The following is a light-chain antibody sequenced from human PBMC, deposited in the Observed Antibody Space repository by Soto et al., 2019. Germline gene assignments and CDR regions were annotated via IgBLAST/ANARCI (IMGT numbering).Light chain of an antibody. CDR1: QGISNY. V-gene: IGKV1-27*01. CDR2: AAS. Sequence: DIQMTQSPSSLSASVGDRVTITCRASQGISNYLAWYQQKPGKVPKLLIYAASTLQSGVPSRFSGSGSGTDFTLTISSLQPEDVATYYCQKYNSAQTFGQGTKVKIK. CDR3: QKYNSAQT. J-gene: IGKJ1*01.